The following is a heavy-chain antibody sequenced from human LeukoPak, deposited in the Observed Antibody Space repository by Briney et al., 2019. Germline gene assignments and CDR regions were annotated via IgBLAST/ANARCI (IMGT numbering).Heavy chain of an antibody. CDR2: MNEDGSGT. CDR3: ARDPAWGAIDY. CDR1: GFGIGSAW. J-gene: IGHJ4*02. Sequence: GGSLRLSCAVSGFGIGSAWRSWVRQTPGRGREGVADMNEDGSGTYYVDSVKGRFTVSRDNAQNSVYLQMNSLRVEDTGVYYCARDPAWGAIDYWGQGTLVTVSS. D-gene: IGHD7-27*01. V-gene: IGHV3-7*01.